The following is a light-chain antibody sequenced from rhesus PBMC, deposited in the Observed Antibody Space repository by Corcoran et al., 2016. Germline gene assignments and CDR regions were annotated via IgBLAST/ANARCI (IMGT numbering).Light chain of an antibody. Sequence: DIQMTQSPSSLSASVGDKVTITCRASQGISSWLAWYQQKPGKAPKLLFYDASSLQIGVPSRLSGSGSGTDYTLTISRLQPEDFATYYCQQGYNTPFTFGPGTKLDIK. V-gene: IGKV1-18*01. CDR1: QGISSW. CDR2: DAS. J-gene: IGKJ3*01. CDR3: QQGYNTPFT.